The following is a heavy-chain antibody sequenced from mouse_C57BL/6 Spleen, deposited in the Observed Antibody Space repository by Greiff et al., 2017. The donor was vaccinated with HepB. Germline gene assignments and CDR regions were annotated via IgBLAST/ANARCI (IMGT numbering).Heavy chain of an antibody. V-gene: IGHV1-85*01. CDR2: IYPRDGST. Sequence: VQLQQSGPELVKPGASVKLSCKASGYTFTSYDINWVKQRPGQGLEWIGWIYPRDGSTKYNEKFKGKATLTVDTSSSNAYMELHRLTSEDSAVYFFANIYYGYDYYAMDYWGQGTSVTVSS. CDR1: GYTFTSYD. CDR3: ANIYYGYDYYAMDY. D-gene: IGHD2-2*01. J-gene: IGHJ4*01.